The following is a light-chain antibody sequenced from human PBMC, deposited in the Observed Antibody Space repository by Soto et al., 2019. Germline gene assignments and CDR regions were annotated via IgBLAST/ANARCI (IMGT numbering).Light chain of an antibody. V-gene: IGKV3-20*01. Sequence: EIVLTQSPGTLSLSPGERATLSCRASQSLTNSFIAWYQQKPGQAPRLLIYDTSSRATGIPDRFSGSGSGTDFTLTISRLEPEDGEVFFCQQYGTSEIIFGQGTRLDIK. CDR3: QQYGTSEII. J-gene: IGKJ5*01. CDR1: QSLTNSF. CDR2: DTS.